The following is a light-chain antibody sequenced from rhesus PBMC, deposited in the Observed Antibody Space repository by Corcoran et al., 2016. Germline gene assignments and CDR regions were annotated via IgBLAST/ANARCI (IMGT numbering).Light chain of an antibody. V-gene: IGKV1-74*01. Sequence: DIQMTQSPSSLTASVGDRVTITCRASENINNYLHWYQQKPGKAPKLLIHAASTLQSVVPSRFSGSGSGTDDTFTISSLQPEDVATYYCQHSHGTPYNFGQGTKVEIK. J-gene: IGKJ2*01. CDR1: ENINNY. CDR3: QHSHGTPYN. CDR2: AAS.